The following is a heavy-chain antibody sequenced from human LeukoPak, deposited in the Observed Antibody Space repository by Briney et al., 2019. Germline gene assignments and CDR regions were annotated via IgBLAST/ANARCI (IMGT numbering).Heavy chain of an antibody. V-gene: IGHV5-51*01. CDR3: ARHRYIYGSGSNGPYYYYYGMDV. CDR2: IYPGDSDT. Sequence: GESLKISCKGSGYSFTSYWIGWVRQMPGKGLEWMGIIYPGDSDTRYSPSFQGQVTISADKSISTACLQWSSLKASDTAMYYCARHRYIYGSGSNGPYYYYYGMDVWGQGTTVTVSS. CDR1: GYSFTSYW. J-gene: IGHJ6*02. D-gene: IGHD3-10*01.